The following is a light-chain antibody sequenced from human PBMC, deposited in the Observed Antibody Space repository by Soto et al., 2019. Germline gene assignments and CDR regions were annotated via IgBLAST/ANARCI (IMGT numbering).Light chain of an antibody. J-gene: IGKJ1*01. V-gene: IGKV3-20*01. CDR2: GAS. CDR1: QSVSSSY. Sequence: EIGLTQAPGTLSLSPGERATLSCRASQSVSSSYLAWYQQKPGQAPRLLIYGASSRATGIPDRLSGSGSGTDFTLTISRLEPEDFAVYYCQQYGSSPGTFGQGTKVEIK. CDR3: QQYGSSPGT.